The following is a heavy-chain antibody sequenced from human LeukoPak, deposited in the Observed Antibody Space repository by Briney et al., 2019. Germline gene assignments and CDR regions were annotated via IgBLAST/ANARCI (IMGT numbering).Heavy chain of an antibody. J-gene: IGHJ6*03. CDR1: GYTFTSYD. CDR3: ARGLGYSYGPYYYYMDA. CDR2: MNPNSGNT. D-gene: IGHD5-18*01. Sequence: ASVKVSCKASGYTFTSYDINWVRQATGQGLEWMGWMNPNSGNTGYAQKFQGRVTMTRNTSISTAYMELSSLRSEDTAVYYCARGLGYSYGPYYYYMDAWGKGTTVTVSS. V-gene: IGHV1-8*01.